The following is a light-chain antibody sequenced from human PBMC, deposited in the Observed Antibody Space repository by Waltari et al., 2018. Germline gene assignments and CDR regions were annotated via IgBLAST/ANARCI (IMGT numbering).Light chain of an antibody. CDR3: QTWGTGIVV. V-gene: IGLV4-69*01. CDR2: LNTDGGH. J-gene: IGLJ2*01. Sequence: QLVLTQPPSASASLGASVKLTCTLSSGHSSFVIAWHQQQPGKGPRYLMTLNTDGGHTKGDVIPHRFTRSTSGAERYLTIASLQSEDEADYFCQTWGTGIVVFGGGTKLTVL. CDR1: SGHSSFV.